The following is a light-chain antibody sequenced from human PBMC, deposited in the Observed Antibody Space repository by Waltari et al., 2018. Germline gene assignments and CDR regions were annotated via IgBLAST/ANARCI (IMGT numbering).Light chain of an antibody. CDR3: QQYDNWPPIT. J-gene: IGKJ2*01. Sequence: EIVTTQSPATLSVSPGERATLSCRASQSIRSNLAWYRQKPGQAPRLLIYGASFRATGIPARFSGSGSGTEFTLTISSLQSEDFAIYYCQQYDNWPPITFGQGTKLEMK. V-gene: IGKV3-15*01. CDR1: QSIRSN. CDR2: GAS.